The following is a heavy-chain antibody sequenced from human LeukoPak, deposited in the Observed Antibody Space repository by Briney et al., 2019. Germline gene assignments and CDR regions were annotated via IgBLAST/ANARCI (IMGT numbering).Heavy chain of an antibody. CDR1: GFTVSGNY. D-gene: IGHD6-6*01. Sequence: QAGGSLRLSCADSGFTVSGNYMSWVRQAPGKGLEWVSVIYSGGSTYYADSVKGRFTISRDNSKNTLYLQMNSLRAEDTAVYYCARLIEYSSSSLVPDYYYYGMDVWGQGTTVTVSS. J-gene: IGHJ6*02. CDR3: ARLIEYSSSSLVPDYYYYGMDV. V-gene: IGHV3-66*01. CDR2: IYSGGST.